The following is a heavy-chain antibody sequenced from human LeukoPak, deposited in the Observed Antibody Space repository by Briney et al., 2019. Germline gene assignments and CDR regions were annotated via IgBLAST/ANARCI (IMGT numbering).Heavy chain of an antibody. J-gene: IGHJ4*02. D-gene: IGHD3-22*01. CDR3: ARGDSNYYDSSGYLDY. Sequence: ASVKVSCKASGYTFTSYGISWVRQAPGQGLEWMGWISAYNGNTNYAQKLQGRVTMTTDTSTSTAYMELRSLRSDDTAVYYCARGDSNYYDSSGYLDYWGQGTLVTVSS. V-gene: IGHV1-18*01. CDR1: GYTFTSYG. CDR2: ISAYNGNT.